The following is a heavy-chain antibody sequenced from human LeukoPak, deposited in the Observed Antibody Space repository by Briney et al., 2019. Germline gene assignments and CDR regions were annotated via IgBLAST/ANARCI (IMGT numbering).Heavy chain of an antibody. CDR3: ASQSGNANYFDY. Sequence: SETLSLTCTVSGGSISITSYYWDWIRQPPGKGLEWIGCIYYSGGTNYNPSLQSRVTISVDTSKNQFSLRMNSMTAADTAVYYCASQSGNANYFDYWGQGILVTVSS. J-gene: IGHJ4*02. CDR2: IYYSGGT. CDR1: GGSISITSYY. D-gene: IGHD1-1*01. V-gene: IGHV4-39*01.